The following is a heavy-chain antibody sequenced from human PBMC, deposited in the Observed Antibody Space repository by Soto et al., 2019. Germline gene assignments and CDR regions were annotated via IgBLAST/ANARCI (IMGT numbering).Heavy chain of an antibody. V-gene: IGHV4-61*01. D-gene: IGHD3-16*01. J-gene: IGHJ4*02. Sequence: SETLSLTCAVSGDSVSSAYVYWSWIRQPPGKGLEWIGYIYDSGSTNYNPSLKNRVTISVDTSKNLLSLTLSSVAAADTAVYYCVRHLSVRAVFDYWGQGTLVTVSS. CDR1: GDSVSSAYVY. CDR2: IYDSGST. CDR3: VRHLSVRAVFDY.